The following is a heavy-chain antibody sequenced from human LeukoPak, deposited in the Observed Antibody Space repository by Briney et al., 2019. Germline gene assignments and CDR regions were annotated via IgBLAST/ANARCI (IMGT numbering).Heavy chain of an antibody. CDR3: ARLKRNGYYDSSGYYYFDY. D-gene: IGHD3-22*01. J-gene: IGHJ4*02. Sequence: GGSLRLSCAASGFTFSSYWMSWVRQAPGKGLEWVANIKQDGSEKYYVDSVKGRFTISRDNAKNSLYLQMNSLRAEDTAVYYCARLKRNGYYDSSGYYYFDYWGPGTLVTVSS. CDR2: IKQDGSEK. CDR1: GFTFSSYW. V-gene: IGHV3-7*01.